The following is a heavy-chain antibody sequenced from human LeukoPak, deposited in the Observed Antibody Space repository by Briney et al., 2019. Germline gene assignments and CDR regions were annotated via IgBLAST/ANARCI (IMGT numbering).Heavy chain of an antibody. J-gene: IGHJ4*02. D-gene: IGHD5-12*01. Sequence: GGSLRLSCAASGFXFSSYCMSWVRQAPGKGLEWVANIKQDGSEEYYVDSVKGRFTISGDNAKNSLYLQMNSLRAEDTAVYYCASERTGKVARYWGQGTLVTVSS. CDR2: IKQDGSEE. CDR1: GFXFSSYC. CDR3: ASERTGKVARY. V-gene: IGHV3-7*05.